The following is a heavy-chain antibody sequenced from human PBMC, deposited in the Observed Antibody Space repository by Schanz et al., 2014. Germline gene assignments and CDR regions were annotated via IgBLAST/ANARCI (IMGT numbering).Heavy chain of an antibody. J-gene: IGHJ5*02. D-gene: IGHD3-9*01. CDR3: AKAEYDMLTGSYSRLDP. CDR2: ISVYTGNT. Sequence: QVQLVQSGAEVKKPGASVRVSCKASGYTFTTYAMSWVRQAPGQGLEWVGWISVYTGNTKYGQKVQGRVTMTADTSTNTAYMELRSLRSDDTAVYYCAKAEYDMLTGSYSRLDPWGQGTLVTVSS. CDR1: GYTFTTYA. V-gene: IGHV1-18*01.